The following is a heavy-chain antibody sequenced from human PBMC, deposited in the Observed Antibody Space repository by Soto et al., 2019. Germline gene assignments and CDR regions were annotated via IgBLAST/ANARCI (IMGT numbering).Heavy chain of an antibody. CDR1: GITFSNYW. CDR3: AKDIWGTAIGY. D-gene: IGHD6-25*01. V-gene: IGHV3-7*05. CDR2: IKKDGTRT. J-gene: IGHJ4*02. Sequence: GSLRLSCVASGITFSNYWMTWVRQAPGKGLEWVANIKKDGTRTNYADSVKGRFTISRDNSKNSLYLQMNSLRTEDTALYYCAKDIWGTAIGYWGQG.